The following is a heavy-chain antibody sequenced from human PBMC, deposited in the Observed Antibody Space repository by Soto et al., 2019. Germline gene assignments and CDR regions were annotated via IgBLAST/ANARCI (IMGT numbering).Heavy chain of an antibody. J-gene: IGHJ4*02. V-gene: IGHV3-23*01. CDR1: GFTFSSYA. CDR2: ISGSGGST. CDR3: AKVYYYDSSGLNYFDY. D-gene: IGHD3-22*01. Sequence: GGSLRLSCAASGFTFSSYAMSWVRQAPGKGLEWVSAISGSGGSTYYADSVKGRFTISRDNSKNTLYLQMNSLRAEDTAVYYCAKVYYYDSSGLNYFDYWGQGTLVTVSS.